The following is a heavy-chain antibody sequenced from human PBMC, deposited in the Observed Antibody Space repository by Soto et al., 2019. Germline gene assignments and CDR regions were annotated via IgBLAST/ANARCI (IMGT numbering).Heavy chain of an antibody. CDR3: ARHPLSLIAAAGTDY. V-gene: IGHV1-18*01. D-gene: IGHD6-13*01. CDR1: GYTFTSYG. Sequence: ASVKVSCKASGYTFTSYGISWVRQAPGQGLEWMGWISAYNGNTNYAQKLQGRVTMTTDTSTSTAYMELRSLRSDDTAVYYCARHPLSLIAAAGTDYWGQGTLVTVSS. J-gene: IGHJ4*02. CDR2: ISAYNGNT.